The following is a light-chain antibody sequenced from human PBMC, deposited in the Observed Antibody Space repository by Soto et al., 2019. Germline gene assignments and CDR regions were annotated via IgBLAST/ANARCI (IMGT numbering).Light chain of an antibody. J-gene: IGKJ1*01. Sequence: IVLTQSPATLSWSPGERATLSCRASQSVSSYLAWYQQKPGQAPRLLIYGASSRATGIPDRFSGTGSETDFTLTISRLEPEDFAVYYCQQYGSSGTFGQGTKVDIK. CDR2: GAS. CDR3: QQYGSSGT. V-gene: IGKV3-20*01. CDR1: QSVSSY.